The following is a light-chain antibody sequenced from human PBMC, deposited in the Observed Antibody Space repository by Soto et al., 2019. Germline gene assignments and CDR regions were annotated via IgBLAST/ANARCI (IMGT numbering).Light chain of an antibody. CDR2: DAS. V-gene: IGKV1-33*01. CDR3: QQYYNLPRT. J-gene: IGKJ2*02. Sequence: DIQMTQSPSSLSASVGDRVTITCQASQDIGNYLNWYQHKPGKAPKLLLYDASTLHTGVPSRFSGSGSGTHFTFTISSLQPEDIATDYCQQYYNLPRTFGQGTKLDVK. CDR1: QDIGNY.